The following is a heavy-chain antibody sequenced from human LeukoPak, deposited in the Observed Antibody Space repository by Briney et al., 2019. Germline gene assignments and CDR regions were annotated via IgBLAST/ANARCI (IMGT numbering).Heavy chain of an antibody. J-gene: IGHJ3*02. V-gene: IGHV4-59*01. CDR2: IYYSGST. CDR3: ARAGLDRHDAFDI. Sequence: KPSETLSLTCTVSGGSISSYYWSWIRQPPGKGLEWIGYIYYSGSTNYNPSLKSRVTISVDMSKNQFSLKLSSVTAADTAVYYCARAGLDRHDAFDIWGQGTMVTVSS. D-gene: IGHD1-1*01. CDR1: GGSISSYY.